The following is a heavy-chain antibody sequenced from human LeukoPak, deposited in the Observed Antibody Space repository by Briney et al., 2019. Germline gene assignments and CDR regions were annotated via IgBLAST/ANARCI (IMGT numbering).Heavy chain of an antibody. CDR2: IYYSGST. Sequence: PSQTLSLTCTVSGGSISSGDYYWSWIRQPPGKGLEWIGYIYYSGSTYHNPSLKSRVTISVDTSKNQFSLKLSSVTAADTAVYYCARVPQSFWGWEWDYWGQGTLVTVSS. J-gene: IGHJ4*02. CDR1: GGSISSGDYY. CDR3: ARVPQSFWGWEWDY. D-gene: IGHD3-16*01. V-gene: IGHV4-30-4*01.